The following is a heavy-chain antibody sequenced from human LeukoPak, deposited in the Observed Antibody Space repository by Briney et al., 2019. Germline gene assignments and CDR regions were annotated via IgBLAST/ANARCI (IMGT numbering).Heavy chain of an antibody. CDR2: IYYSGST. D-gene: IGHD1-26*01. V-gene: IGHV4-39*07. CDR3: ARVATVPFSGSYDGDYFDY. Sequence: SETLSLTCTVSGGSISSSSYYWGWIRQPPGKGLEWIGSIYYSGSTYYNPSLKSRVTISVDTSKNQFSLKLSSVTAADTAVYYRARVATVPFSGSYDGDYFDYWGQGTLVTVSS. CDR1: GGSISSSSYY. J-gene: IGHJ4*02.